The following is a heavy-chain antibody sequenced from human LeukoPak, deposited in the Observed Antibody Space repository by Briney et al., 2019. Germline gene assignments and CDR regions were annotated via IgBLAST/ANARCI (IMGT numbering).Heavy chain of an antibody. CDR2: ISTSSSYI. J-gene: IGHJ4*02. Sequence: GGSLRLSCAASGFSFSSYTMNWVRQAPGKGLEWVSSISTSSSYIFYADSVRGRFSVSRDNAKNSLTLQMNSLRAEDTALYYCARDLVHSYGYGYWGQGTLVTVSS. CDR1: GFSFSSYT. D-gene: IGHD5-18*01. CDR3: ARDLVHSYGYGY. V-gene: IGHV3-21*04.